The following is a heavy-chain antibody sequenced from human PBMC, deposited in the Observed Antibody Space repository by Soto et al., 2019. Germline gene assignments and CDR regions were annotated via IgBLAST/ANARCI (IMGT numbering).Heavy chain of an antibody. Sequence: GGSLRLSCAASGLIVSSNYMSWVRQAPGKGLEWVSVLYSGGTTYYADSVKGRFTISRDNSQNTLYLQMNSLRAEDTAVYYCATNLPHFDYWGQGTLVTVSS. J-gene: IGHJ4*02. V-gene: IGHV3-66*01. CDR2: LYSGGTT. CDR1: GLIVSSNY. CDR3: ATNLPHFDY.